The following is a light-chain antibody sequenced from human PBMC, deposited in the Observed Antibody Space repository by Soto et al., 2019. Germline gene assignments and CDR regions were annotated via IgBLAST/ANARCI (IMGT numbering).Light chain of an antibody. CDR2: DVS. J-gene: IGLJ2*01. CDR1: SSDVGGYNY. CDR3: SSYTSSSTVV. Sequence: QSALTKPASVSGSPGQSITISCTGTSSDVGGYNYVSWYQQYPGKAPKLVIYDVSNRPSGVSNRFSGSKSGNTASLTISGLQAEDETDYYCSSYTSSSTVVFGGGTKVTVL. V-gene: IGLV2-14*01.